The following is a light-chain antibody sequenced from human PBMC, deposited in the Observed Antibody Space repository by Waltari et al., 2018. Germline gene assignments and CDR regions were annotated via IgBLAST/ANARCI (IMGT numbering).Light chain of an antibody. CDR2: ANN. Sequence: QSVLTQPPSVSGAPGQRVTISCTGSRSTIGAGFAVPWYQQLPGAAPHPLIYANNHRPSGVPARFSGSKSDTSASLAITGLQAEDEADYYCQSYDSSLTDFVFGSGTRVSV. V-gene: IGLV1-40*01. J-gene: IGLJ1*01. CDR3: QSYDSSLTDFV. CDR1: RSTIGAGFA.